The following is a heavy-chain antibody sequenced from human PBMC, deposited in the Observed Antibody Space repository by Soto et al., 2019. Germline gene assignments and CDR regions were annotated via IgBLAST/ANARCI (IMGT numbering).Heavy chain of an antibody. CDR3: AKHAVVGPDWYFDL. CDR1: GYIFGSYA. Sequence: EMQLFDSGGGLVPPGGALRLSCAASGYIFGSYAMTWVRQEPGKGLEWVATISGNGVMTFYANSVKGRFSISRDSSKDTLFLQMSGLRAEDTGLYYCAKHAVVGPDWYFDLWGRGTLVTVSS. D-gene: IGHD6-6*01. CDR2: ISGNGVMT. V-gene: IGHV3-23*01. J-gene: IGHJ2*01.